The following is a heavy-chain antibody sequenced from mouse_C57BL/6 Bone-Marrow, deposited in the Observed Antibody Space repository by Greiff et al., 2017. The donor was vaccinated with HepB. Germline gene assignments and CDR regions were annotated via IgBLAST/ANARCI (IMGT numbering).Heavy chain of an antibody. J-gene: IGHJ2*01. D-gene: IGHD1-1*01. Sequence: QVQLQQPGAELVRPGSSVKLSCKASGYTFTSYWMDWVKQRPGQGLEWIGNIYPSDSETHYNQKFKDKATLTVDKSSSTAYMQLSSLTSEDSAVYYCARNHGSSYGYWGQGTTLTVSS. V-gene: IGHV1-61*01. CDR2: IYPSDSET. CDR1: GYTFTSYW. CDR3: ARNHGSSYGY.